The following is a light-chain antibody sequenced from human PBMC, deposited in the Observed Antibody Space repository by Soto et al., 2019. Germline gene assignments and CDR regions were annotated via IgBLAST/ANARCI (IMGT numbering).Light chain of an antibody. CDR1: QSVSSY. V-gene: IGKV3-11*01. CDR3: QQYHNWPPLT. CDR2: DAS. Sequence: EIVLTQSPATLSLSPGERATLSCRASQSVSSYLAWYQQKPGQAPRLLIYDASNRATGIPARFSGSGSGTEFTLTISRLQSEDFAVYYCQQYHNWPPLTFGGGTKVDIK. J-gene: IGKJ4*01.